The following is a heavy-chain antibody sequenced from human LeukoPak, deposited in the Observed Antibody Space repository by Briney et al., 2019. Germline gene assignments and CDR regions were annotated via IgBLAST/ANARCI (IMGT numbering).Heavy chain of an antibody. CDR1: GFTFSSYA. CDR3: AKTPVVVVAATEDY. D-gene: IGHD2-15*01. Sequence: GGSLRLSCAASGFTFSSYAMHWVRQAPGKGLEWVAVISYDGSNKYYADSVKGRFTISRDNSKNTLYLQMNSLRAEDTAVYYCAKTPVVVVAATEDYWGQGTLVTVSS. CDR2: ISYDGSNK. V-gene: IGHV3-30-3*02. J-gene: IGHJ4*02.